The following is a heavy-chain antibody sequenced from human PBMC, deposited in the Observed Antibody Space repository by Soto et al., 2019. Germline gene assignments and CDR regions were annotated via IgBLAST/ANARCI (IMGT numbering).Heavy chain of an antibody. D-gene: IGHD6-19*01. J-gene: IGHJ6*02. CDR2: IVPIFGTT. Sequence: QVQLVKSGAEVKKPGSSVKVSCKVSGGTFSNYAIDWVRLAPGHGIEWMGGIVPIFGTTYYTQKFQGRATIIADDSTTTAYLEMSSLRSEDTAIYYCARVEAVAGLYNYHGLDVWGQGTAVTVSS. CDR1: GGTFSNYA. CDR3: ARVEAVAGLYNYHGLDV. V-gene: IGHV1-69*12.